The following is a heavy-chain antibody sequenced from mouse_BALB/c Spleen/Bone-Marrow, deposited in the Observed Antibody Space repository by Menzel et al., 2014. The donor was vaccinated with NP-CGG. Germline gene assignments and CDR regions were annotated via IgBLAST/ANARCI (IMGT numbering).Heavy chain of an antibody. CDR2: IDPANGNT. D-gene: IGHD2-4*01. V-gene: IGHV14-3*02. J-gene: IGHJ4*01. CDR3: AKYGGLRYAMDY. Sequence: EVNVVESGAELVKPGASVKLSCTASGFNIKDTYMHWVKQRPEQGLEWIGRIDPANGNTKYDPKFQGKATITADTSSNTAYLQLSSLTSEDTAVYYCAKYGGLRYAMDYWDQGTSVTVSS. CDR1: GFNIKDTY.